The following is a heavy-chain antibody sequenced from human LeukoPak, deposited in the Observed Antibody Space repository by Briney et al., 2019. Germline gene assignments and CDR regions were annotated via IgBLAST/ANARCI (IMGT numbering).Heavy chain of an antibody. Sequence: GGSLRLSCAASGFTFSNFGMHWVRQAPGKGLEWVAFIRYDGTDKYYTDSVKGRFTISRDNSRNTLYLQMNSLRAEDTAVYYCAKELQLLPFDYWGQGVLVTVSS. CDR2: IRYDGTDK. V-gene: IGHV3-30*02. CDR1: GFTFSNFG. CDR3: AKELQLLPFDY. D-gene: IGHD5-24*01. J-gene: IGHJ4*02.